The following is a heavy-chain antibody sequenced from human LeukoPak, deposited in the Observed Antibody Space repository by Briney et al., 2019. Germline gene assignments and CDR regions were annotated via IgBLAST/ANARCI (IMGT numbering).Heavy chain of an antibody. CDR2: ISGRGDNT. Sequence: GGSLRLSCVASGVSFNNFAMSWVRQAPGKGLEWVSSISGRGDNTYYRDSVKGRFTISRDNSKNTLYLQMNSLRAEDTAVFYCAKDRDDYVWGSYLGAFDIWGQGTMVTVSS. D-gene: IGHD3-16*01. CDR3: AKDRDDYVWGSYLGAFDI. V-gene: IGHV3-23*01. J-gene: IGHJ3*02. CDR1: GVSFNNFA.